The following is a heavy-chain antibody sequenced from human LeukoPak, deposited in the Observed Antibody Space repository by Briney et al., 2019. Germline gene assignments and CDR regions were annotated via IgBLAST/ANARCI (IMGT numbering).Heavy chain of an antibody. CDR3: ARAGGYCSSTSCCPVRDGMDV. CDR2: INHNSGGT. D-gene: IGHD2-2*01. J-gene: IGHJ6*02. Sequence: ASVKVSCKASGYTFTGYYMHWVRQATGQELEWLGWINHNSGGTNYTQKFQGRVTMTRDTSISTAYMELSRLRSDDTAVYYCARAGGYCSSTSCCPVRDGMDVWGQGTTVTVSS. V-gene: IGHV1-2*02. CDR1: GYTFTGYY.